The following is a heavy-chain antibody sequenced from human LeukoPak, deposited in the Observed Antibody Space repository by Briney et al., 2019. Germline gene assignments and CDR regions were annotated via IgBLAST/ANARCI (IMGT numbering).Heavy chain of an antibody. D-gene: IGHD2-15*01. V-gene: IGHV3-23*01. CDR3: AKDGRYCSGGSCYWWDC. CDR1: GFTFSSYA. CDR2: ISGSGGST. J-gene: IGHJ4*02. Sequence: GGSLRLSCAASGFTFSSYAMSWVRQAPGKGLEWVSAISGSGGSTYYADSEKGRFTISRDNSKNTLYLQMNRLRAEDTAVYYCAKDGRYCSGGSCYWWDCGGEGTLVTVSS.